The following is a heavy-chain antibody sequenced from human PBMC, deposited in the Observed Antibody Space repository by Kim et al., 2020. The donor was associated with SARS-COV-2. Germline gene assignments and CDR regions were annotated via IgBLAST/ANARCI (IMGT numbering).Heavy chain of an antibody. V-gene: IGHV3-21*01. CDR3: ARETCGNTSCYFTYYYLDV. CDR1: GFTFSSYS. Sequence: GGSLRLSCAASGFTFSSYSMNWVRQAPGKGLEWVSSISSSSSSIYYADSVKGRFTISRDNAKNSLYLQMNSLRAEDTAVYYCARETCGNTSCYFTYYYLDVWGQGATVTVSS. J-gene: IGHJ6*03. CDR2: ISSSSSSI. D-gene: IGHD2-2*01.